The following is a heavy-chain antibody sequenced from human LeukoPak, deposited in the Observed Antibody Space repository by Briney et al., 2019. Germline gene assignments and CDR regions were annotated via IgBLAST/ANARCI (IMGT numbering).Heavy chain of an antibody. CDR1: GFTFSSYA. V-gene: IGHV3-23*01. CDR2: ISGSVHST. Sequence: GGSLRLSCAASGFTFSSYAISWVRQAEGKGRGWVSSISGSVHSTYYADSVKGRFTISRNNSKNALFLQMRSLRAEDTAVYYCAKDQSITMIVVVSFDYWGQGTLATVSS. D-gene: IGHD3-22*01. J-gene: IGHJ4*02. CDR3: AKDQSITMIVVVSFDY.